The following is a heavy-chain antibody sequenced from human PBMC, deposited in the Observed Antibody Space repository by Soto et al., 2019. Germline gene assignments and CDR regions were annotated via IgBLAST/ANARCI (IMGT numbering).Heavy chain of an antibody. V-gene: IGHV3-23*01. CDR2: ISGSGGDHT. Sequence: EVQLLESGGDLVQPGGSLRLSCAASGFTFGTYAMAWVRQAPGKGLEWVSAISGSGGDHTYYADSVKGRFTISRDNSKNTLYLQMNRLRAEDTAVYYCAKNFGYSNSRGYYPGAVDYWGQGTLVTVSP. J-gene: IGHJ4*02. D-gene: IGHD3-22*01. CDR1: GFTFGTYA. CDR3: AKNFGYSNSRGYYPGAVDY.